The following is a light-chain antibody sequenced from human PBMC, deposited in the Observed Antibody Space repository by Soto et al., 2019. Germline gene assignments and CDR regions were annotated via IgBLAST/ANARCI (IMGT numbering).Light chain of an antibody. CDR3: QQYNNWPPWT. CDR1: QSVGPN. V-gene: IGKV3-15*01. Sequence: EIVLTQSPANLSVSPGESATLSCRASQSVGPNLVWYQQKFGQAPRLLIYGASTRATGIPARFSGSGSGTEFSLTISSLQSEDFAVYYCQQYNNWPPWTFGQGTKV. CDR2: GAS. J-gene: IGKJ1*01.